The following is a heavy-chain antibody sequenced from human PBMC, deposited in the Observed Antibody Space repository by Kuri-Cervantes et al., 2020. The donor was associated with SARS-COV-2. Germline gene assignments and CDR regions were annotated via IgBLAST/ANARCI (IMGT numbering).Heavy chain of an antibody. Sequence: ASVKVSCKASGYPFTTYGISWVRQAPGQGLEWMGWISAYNDNTNYAQNLQGRVTMTTDTSTSTAYMELRSLRSDDTAVYYCARGIAAVTDYWGQGTLVTVSS. CDR2: ISAYNDNT. CDR3: ARGIAAVTDY. V-gene: IGHV1-18*01. D-gene: IGHD6-13*01. CDR1: GYPFTTYG. J-gene: IGHJ4*02.